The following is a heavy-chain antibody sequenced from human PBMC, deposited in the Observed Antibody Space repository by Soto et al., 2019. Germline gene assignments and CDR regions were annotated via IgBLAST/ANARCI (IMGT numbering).Heavy chain of an antibody. CDR3: ARNDYGVRWFDP. Sequence: TSETLSLTCAVYGGSFSGYYWSWIRQPPGKGLEWIGEINHSGSTNYNPSLKSRVTISVDTSKNQFSLKPSSVTAADTAVYYCARNDYGVRWFDPWGQGTLVTVSS. CDR2: INHSGST. CDR1: GGSFSGYY. V-gene: IGHV4-34*01. J-gene: IGHJ5*02. D-gene: IGHD4-17*01.